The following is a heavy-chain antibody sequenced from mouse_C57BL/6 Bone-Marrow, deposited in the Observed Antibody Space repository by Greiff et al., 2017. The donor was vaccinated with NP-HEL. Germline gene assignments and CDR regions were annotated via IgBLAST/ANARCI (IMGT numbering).Heavy chain of an antibody. D-gene: IGHD4-1*02. CDR3: ARDATGTDWYFDV. Sequence: EVQLQESGPGLVKPSQSLSLTCSVTGYSITSGYYWNWIRQFPGNKLEWMGYISYDGSNNYNPSLKNRISITRDTSKNQFFLKLNSVTTEDTATYYCARDATGTDWYFDVWGTGTTVTVSS. CDR2: ISYDGSN. V-gene: IGHV3-6*01. J-gene: IGHJ1*03. CDR1: GYSITSGYY.